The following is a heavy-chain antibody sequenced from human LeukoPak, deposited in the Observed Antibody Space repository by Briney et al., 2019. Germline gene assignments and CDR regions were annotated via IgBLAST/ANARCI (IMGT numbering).Heavy chain of an antibody. CDR1: GYSFTSYA. J-gene: IGHJ4*02. V-gene: IGHV1-3*03. CDR2: INAGYGNT. CDR3: ARATLNYYDSIGLDY. Sequence: ASVTVSCKASGYSFTSYAMHWVRQPPGPRHEWMGWINAGYGNTKYSQAFQGSVTITRDTSASTSYMELSSLRSEDMAVYYCARATLNYYDSIGLDYWGQGTLVTVSS. D-gene: IGHD3-22*01.